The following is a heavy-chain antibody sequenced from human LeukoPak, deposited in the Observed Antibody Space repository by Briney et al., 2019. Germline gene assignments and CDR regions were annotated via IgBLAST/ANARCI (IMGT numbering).Heavy chain of an antibody. CDR1: GFTVSSNY. Sequence: PGGSLRLSCAASGFTVSSNYMSWVRQAPGKGLEWVSLIYSGGSTYYTDSVKGRFTISRDNSKNTLYLQMNSLRAEDTAVYYCARETSSRFGWFDPWGQGTLVTVSS. J-gene: IGHJ5*02. V-gene: IGHV3-53*01. CDR2: IYSGGST. D-gene: IGHD2-2*01. CDR3: ARETSSRFGWFDP.